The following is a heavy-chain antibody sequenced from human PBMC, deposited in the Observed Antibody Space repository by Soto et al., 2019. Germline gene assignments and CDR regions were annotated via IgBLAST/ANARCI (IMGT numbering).Heavy chain of an antibody. CDR3: AKDGDRTYCSDGNCAFFDS. Sequence: GGSLRLSCAASGLIIRSRWMHWVRQAPGKGLVWVSQINGDGSTRTYVDSVKDRFTISRDNAKNTLYLQMKSLRVDDTATYYCAKDGDRTYCSDGNCAFFDSWGQGALVTVSS. CDR2: INGDGSTR. J-gene: IGHJ4*02. CDR1: GLIIRSRW. D-gene: IGHD2-15*01. V-gene: IGHV3-74*01.